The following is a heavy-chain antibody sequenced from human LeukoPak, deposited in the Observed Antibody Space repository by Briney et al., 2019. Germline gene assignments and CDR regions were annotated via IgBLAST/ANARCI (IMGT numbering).Heavy chain of an antibody. J-gene: IGHJ4*02. CDR3: AREKAVAGTQFDY. D-gene: IGHD6-19*01. CDR2: ISSSGSTI. CDR1: GFTFSDYY. V-gene: IGHV3-11*04. Sequence: PGGSLRLSCAASGFTFSDYYMSWIRQAPGKGLEWVSYISSSGSTIYYADSVKGRFTISRDNAKNPLYLQMNSLRAEDTAVYYCAREKAVAGTQFDYWGQGTLVTVSS.